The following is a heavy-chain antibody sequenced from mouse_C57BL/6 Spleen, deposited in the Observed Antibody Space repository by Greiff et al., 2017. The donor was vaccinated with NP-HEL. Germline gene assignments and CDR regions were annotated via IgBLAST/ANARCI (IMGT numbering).Heavy chain of an antibody. CDR2: IDPETGGT. CDR1: GYTFTDYE. CDR3: TRYDGYYFDY. Sequence: VQLQQSGAELVRHGASVTLSCKASGYTFTDYEMHWVKQTPVHGLEWIGAIDPETGGTAYNQKFKGKAILTADKSSSTAYMELRSLTSEDSAVYYCTRYDGYYFDYWGQGTTLTVSS. D-gene: IGHD2-3*01. J-gene: IGHJ2*01. V-gene: IGHV1-15*01.